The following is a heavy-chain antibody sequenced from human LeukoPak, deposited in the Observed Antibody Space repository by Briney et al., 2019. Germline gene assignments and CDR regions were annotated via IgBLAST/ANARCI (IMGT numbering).Heavy chain of an antibody. V-gene: IGHV1-8*01. Sequence: ASVKVSCKASGYTFTSNNVYWVRHAPGHGGVWMRWMDPNKGNRGYAQQFQGRVTMTQDISIHTAYMELSSLGSEDTAVYYCARAFTNYNPLDVWGKGTSVSVSS. CDR1: GYTFTSNN. D-gene: IGHD4/OR15-4a*01. CDR2: MDPNKGNR. CDR3: ARAFTNYNPLDV. J-gene: IGHJ6*04.